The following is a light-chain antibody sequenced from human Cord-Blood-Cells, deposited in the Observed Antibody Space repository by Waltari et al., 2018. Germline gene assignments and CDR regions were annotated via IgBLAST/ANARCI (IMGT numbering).Light chain of an antibody. V-gene: IGKV4-1*01. J-gene: IGKJ2*03. CDR3: QQYYSTPYS. CDR2: WAS. Sequence: DIVMTQSPEYLSVSLGERATIKCKCSQSVLYSSNNKNYLAWYQQKPGQPPKLLIYWASTRESGVPDRFSGSGSGTDFTLTISSLQAEDVAVYYCQQYYSTPYSFGQGTKLEIK. CDR1: QSVLYSSNNKNY.